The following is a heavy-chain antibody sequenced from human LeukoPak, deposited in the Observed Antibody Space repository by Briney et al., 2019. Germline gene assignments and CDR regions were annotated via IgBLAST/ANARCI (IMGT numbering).Heavy chain of an antibody. CDR3: ARAGDSSGYSDY. CDR2: INHSGRT. D-gene: IGHD3-22*01. V-gene: IGHV4-39*07. CDR1: GGSISSSSFY. J-gene: IGHJ4*02. Sequence: SETLSLTCTVSGGSISSSSFYWAWIRQPPGKGLEWIGEINHSGRTNYNPSLKSRVTISVDTSKNQFSLKLSSVTAADTAVYYCARAGDSSGYSDYWGQGTLVTVSS.